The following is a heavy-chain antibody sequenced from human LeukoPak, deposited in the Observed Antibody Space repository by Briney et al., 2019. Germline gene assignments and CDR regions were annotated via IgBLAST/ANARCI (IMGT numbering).Heavy chain of an antibody. D-gene: IGHD3-9*01. CDR3: ARLDILTGYSSDY. V-gene: IGHV1-8*01. CDR1: GYTFTSYD. J-gene: IGHJ4*02. CDR2: MNPNSGNT. Sequence: GASVKVSCKASGYTFTSYDINWVRQATGQGLEWMGWMNPNSGNTGYAQKFQGRVTMTRNTSISTAYMELSSLRSEDTAVNYCARLDILTGYSSDYWGQGTLVTVSS.